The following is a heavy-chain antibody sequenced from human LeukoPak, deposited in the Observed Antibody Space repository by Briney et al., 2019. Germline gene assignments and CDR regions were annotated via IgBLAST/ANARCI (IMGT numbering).Heavy chain of an antibody. CDR2: ISGSGGST. D-gene: IGHD3-16*02. V-gene: IGHV3-23*01. CDR1: GFTFSSYA. J-gene: IGHJ4*02. CDR3: AKSGYDYVWGSYRSYYFDY. Sequence: GGSLRLSCAASGFTFSSYAMSWVRQAPGKGLEWVSAISGSGGSTYYADSVKGRFTISRDNSKNTLYLQTNSLRAEDTAVYYCAKSGYDYVWGSYRSYYFDYWGQGTLVTVSS.